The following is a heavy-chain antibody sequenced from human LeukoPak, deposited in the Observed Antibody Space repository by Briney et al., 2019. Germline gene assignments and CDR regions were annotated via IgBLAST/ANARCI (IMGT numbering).Heavy chain of an antibody. Sequence: GGSLRLSCAASGFTSSNYWMSWVRQAPGMGLEWVANINQDGSENYYVDSVKGRFTISRGNAKNSLYLHMNSLRAEDTAVYYCARGLHGSDGAAVEYYGMDVWGQGTTVTVSS. CDR3: ARGLHGSDGAAVEYYGMDV. CDR2: INQDGSEN. CDR1: GFTSSNYW. D-gene: IGHD3-10*01. J-gene: IGHJ6*02. V-gene: IGHV3-7*01.